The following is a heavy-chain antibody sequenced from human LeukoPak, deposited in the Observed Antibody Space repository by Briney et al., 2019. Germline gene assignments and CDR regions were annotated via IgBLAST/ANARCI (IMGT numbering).Heavy chain of an antibody. J-gene: IGHJ4*02. V-gene: IGHV3-23*01. D-gene: IGHD6-13*01. CDR2: ISGSGGST. CDR3: AKNPRGSWGYYFDY. CDR1: GFTFSSYG. Sequence: GGTLRLSCAASGFTFSSYGMSWVRQAPGKGLEWVSAISGSGGSTYYADSVKGRFTISRDNSKNTLYLQMNSLRAEDTAVYYCAKNPRGSWGYYFDYWGQGTLVTVSS.